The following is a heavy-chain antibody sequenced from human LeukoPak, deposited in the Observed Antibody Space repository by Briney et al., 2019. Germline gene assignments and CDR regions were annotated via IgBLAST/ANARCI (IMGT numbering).Heavy chain of an antibody. CDR1: GFTFGDYA. V-gene: IGHV3-49*04. CDR3: TREGRATPSSDY. D-gene: IGHD2-15*01. CDR2: IRSKAYGGTT. Sequence: GGSLRLSCTASGFTFGDYAMSWVRQAPGKGLEWVGFIRSKAYGGTTEYAASVKDRFTISRDDSKSIAYLQMNSLKTEDTAVYYCTREGRATPSSDYWGQGTLVTVSS. J-gene: IGHJ4*02.